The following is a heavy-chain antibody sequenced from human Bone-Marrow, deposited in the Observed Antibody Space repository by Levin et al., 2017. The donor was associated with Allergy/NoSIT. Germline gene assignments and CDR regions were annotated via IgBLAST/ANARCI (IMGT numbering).Heavy chain of an antibody. V-gene: IGHV3-53*01. J-gene: IGHJ4*02. Sequence: SLLLSFSSSFLPFPPPFLAWVRQAPGKGPEWVSHIYSSGVTRYADSVRGRFTISLARSKNTVVLQMSSLGVEDTAVYYCARDRPETPLGYWGQGTLVTVSS. D-gene: IGHD1-14*01. CDR3: ARDRPETPLGY. CDR1: FLPFPPPF. CDR2: IYSSGVT.